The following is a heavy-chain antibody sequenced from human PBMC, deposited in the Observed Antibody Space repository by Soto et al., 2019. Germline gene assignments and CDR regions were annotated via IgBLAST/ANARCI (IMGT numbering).Heavy chain of an antibody. V-gene: IGHV3-30-3*01. D-gene: IGHD6-19*01. CDR3: ARDDSQWLVPFDP. J-gene: IGHJ5*02. CDR2: ISYDGSNK. CDR1: GFTFSSYA. Sequence: PGGSLRLSCAASGFTFSSYAMHWVRQAPGKGLEWVAVISYDGSNKYYADSVKGRFTISRDNSKNTLYLQMNSLRAEDTAVYYCARDDSQWLVPFDPWDQGTLVTVSS.